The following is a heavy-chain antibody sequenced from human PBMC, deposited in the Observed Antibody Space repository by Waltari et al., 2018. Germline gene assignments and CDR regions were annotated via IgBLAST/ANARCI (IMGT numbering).Heavy chain of an antibody. CDR1: GGSISSSSYY. CDR2: IYYSGST. Sequence: QLQLQESGPGLVKPSETLSLTCTVSGGSISSSSYYWGWIRQPPGKGLEWIGSIYYSGSTYYNPSLKSRVTISVDTSKNQFSRKLSSVTAADTAVYYCARRVIAVAGTYFDYWGQGTLVTVSS. V-gene: IGHV4-39*01. D-gene: IGHD6-19*01. J-gene: IGHJ4*02. CDR3: ARRVIAVAGTYFDY.